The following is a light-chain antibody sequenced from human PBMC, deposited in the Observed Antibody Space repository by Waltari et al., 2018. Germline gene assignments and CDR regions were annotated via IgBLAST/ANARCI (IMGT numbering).Light chain of an antibody. V-gene: IGKV3-20*01. CDR3: QQYGRSWNT. CDR1: KSVSSRN. Sequence: EIVLTQSPGTLSLSPGERATLSCRASKSVSSRNLAWYQQKPGQAPRLLIHDASSRATGIPDRFSGSGSGTDFTLTISRLEPEDSAVYYCQQYGRSWNTFGQGTKLEI. CDR2: DAS. J-gene: IGKJ2*01.